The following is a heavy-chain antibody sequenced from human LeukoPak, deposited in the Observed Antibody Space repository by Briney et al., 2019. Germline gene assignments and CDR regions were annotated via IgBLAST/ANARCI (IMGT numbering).Heavy chain of an antibody. Sequence: GGSLRLSCAASGFTFSDCSMNWVRQAPGKGLEWVSYMSSTSSSIYYAASVKGRFTISRDNAKNSLYLQMNSLRAEDTAVYYCARQRAGHAFDIWGQGTMVTVSS. V-gene: IGHV3-48*04. J-gene: IGHJ3*02. CDR1: GFTFSDCS. CDR2: MSSTSSSI. CDR3: ARQRAGHAFDI.